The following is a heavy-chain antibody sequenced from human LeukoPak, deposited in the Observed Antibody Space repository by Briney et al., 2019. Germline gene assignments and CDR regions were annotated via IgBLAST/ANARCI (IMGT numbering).Heavy chain of an antibody. CDR3: ARHDYDSLTGYTINWFDP. CDR1: GGSISSGTHY. D-gene: IGHD3-9*01. Sequence: SETLSLTCTLSGGSISSGTHYWGCVRQSPGKGLEWIGSSLTRGTTFYNPSLKSRVTLSTDTSNNQFSLRLSSVTAADTAVYYCARHDYDSLTGYTINWFDPWGQGTLVTVSS. J-gene: IGHJ5*02. CDR2: SLTRGTT. V-gene: IGHV4-39*01.